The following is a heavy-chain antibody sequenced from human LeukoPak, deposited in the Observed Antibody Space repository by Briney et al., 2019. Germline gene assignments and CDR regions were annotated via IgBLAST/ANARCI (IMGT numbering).Heavy chain of an antibody. Sequence: SETLSLTCTVSGGSMSFYYWSWIRQPPGKGLEWIGYIYYSGNTKYNPSLKSRVTISVDKSKNQFSLKLSSVTAADTAVYYCARGPYRSSWYYAEYFQHWGQGTLVTVSS. V-gene: IGHV4-59*12. CDR1: GGSMSFYY. CDR3: ARGPYRSSWYYAEYFQH. D-gene: IGHD6-13*01. J-gene: IGHJ1*01. CDR2: IYYSGNT.